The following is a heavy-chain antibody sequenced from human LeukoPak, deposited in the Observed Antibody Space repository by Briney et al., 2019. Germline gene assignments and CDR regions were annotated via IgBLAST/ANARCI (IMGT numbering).Heavy chain of an antibody. Sequence: GGSLRLSCVASGFTFSTYAMSWVRQAPGKGLEWVSVISGNGGSTNYADSVKGRFTISRDNSKSTLYLQMNSLRAEDTAVYYCAKLSGEVGYWGQGTLVTVSS. CDR1: GFTFSTYA. V-gene: IGHV3-23*01. CDR2: ISGNGGST. CDR3: AKLSGEVGY. D-gene: IGHD7-27*01. J-gene: IGHJ4*02.